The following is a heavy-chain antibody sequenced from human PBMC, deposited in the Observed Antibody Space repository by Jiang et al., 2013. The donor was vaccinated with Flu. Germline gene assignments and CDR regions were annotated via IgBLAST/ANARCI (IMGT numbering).Heavy chain of an antibody. CDR1: GFTFSRYG. V-gene: IGHV3-30*18. Sequence: VQLVESGGGVVQPGRSLRLSCAASGFTFSRYGMHWVRQAPGKGLEWVADISYDGSNKEYVDSVKGRFTISRDNSKNKLYLQMNSLRPEDTAVYYCAKDFNDCNGDCPFDDWGQGTLVTVSS. CDR2: ISYDGSNK. D-gene: IGHD2-21*02. J-gene: IGHJ4*02. CDR3: AKDFNDCNGDCPFDD.